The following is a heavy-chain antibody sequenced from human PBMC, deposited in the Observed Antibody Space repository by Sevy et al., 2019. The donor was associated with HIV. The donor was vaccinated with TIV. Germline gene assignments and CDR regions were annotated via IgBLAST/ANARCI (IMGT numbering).Heavy chain of an antibody. CDR1: GFTFSSYS. V-gene: IGHV3-21*01. CDR2: ISSSSSYI. J-gene: IGHJ6*02. Sequence: GGSLRLSCAASGFTFSSYSMNWVRQAPGKGLEWVSSISSSSSYIYYADSVKGRFTISRDNAKNSLYLQMNSLRAEDTAVYYCARDEGVAAAGTDPAYYYYGMDVWGQGTTVTVSS. D-gene: IGHD6-13*01. CDR3: ARDEGVAAAGTDPAYYYYGMDV.